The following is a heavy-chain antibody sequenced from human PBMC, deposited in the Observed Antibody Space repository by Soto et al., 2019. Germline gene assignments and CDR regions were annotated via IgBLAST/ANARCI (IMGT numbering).Heavy chain of an antibody. D-gene: IGHD2-8*01. V-gene: IGHV3-33*01. CDR1: GFTFSSYG. J-gene: IGHJ5*02. CDR3: ARDSQGYCTNGVCYNWFDP. CDR2: IWYDGSNK. Sequence: QVQLAESGGGVVQPGRSLRLSCAASGFTFSSYGMHWVRQAPGKGLEWVAVIWYDGSNKYYADSVKGRFTISRDNSKNTLYLQMNSLRAEDTAVYYCARDSQGYCTNGVCYNWFDPWGQGTLVTVSS.